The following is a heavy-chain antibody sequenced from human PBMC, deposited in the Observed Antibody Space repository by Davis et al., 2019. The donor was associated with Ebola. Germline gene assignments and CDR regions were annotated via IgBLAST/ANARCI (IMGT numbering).Heavy chain of an antibody. CDR2: ISGSGGST. J-gene: IGHJ4*02. Sequence: PGGSLRLSCAASGFTFSSYAMNWVRQAPGKGLEWVSGISGSGGSTYYADSVKGRFTISRDNSKNTLYLQMNSLRAEDTAVYYCAKAPSYSGSYRPAVDYWGQGTLVTVSS. CDR1: GFTFSSYA. D-gene: IGHD1-26*01. V-gene: IGHV3-23*01. CDR3: AKAPSYSGSYRPAVDY.